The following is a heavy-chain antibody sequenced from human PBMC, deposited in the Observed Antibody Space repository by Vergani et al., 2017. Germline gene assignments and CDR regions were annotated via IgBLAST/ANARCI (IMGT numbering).Heavy chain of an antibody. J-gene: IGHJ4*02. CDR3: ASAAEGYDSSGYYPYYFDY. CDR2: IYYSGST. Sequence: QVQLQESGPGLVKPSQTLSLTCTVSGGSISSGGYYWSWIRQPPGKGLEWIGYIYYSGSTNYNPSLKSRVTISVDTSKNQFSLKLSSVTAADTAVYYCASAAEGYDSSGYYPYYFDYWGQGTLVTVSS. CDR1: GGSISSGGYY. V-gene: IGHV4-61*08. D-gene: IGHD3-22*01.